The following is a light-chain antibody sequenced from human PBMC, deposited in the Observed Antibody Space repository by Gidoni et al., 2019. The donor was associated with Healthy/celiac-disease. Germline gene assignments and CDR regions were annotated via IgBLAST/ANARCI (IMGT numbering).Light chain of an antibody. CDR1: QSISSW. CDR3: QQYNSYST. J-gene: IGKJ1*01. Sequence: DVQMTQYPSTLSASVGDRVTITCRASQSISSWLDWYQQKPGKAPKLLIYKASSLESGVPSRFSGSGSGTEFTLTISSLQPDDFATYYCQQYNSYSTFGQGTKVEI. CDR2: KAS. V-gene: IGKV1-5*03.